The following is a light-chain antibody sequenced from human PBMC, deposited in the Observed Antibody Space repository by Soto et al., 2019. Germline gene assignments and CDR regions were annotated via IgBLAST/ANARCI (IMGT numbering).Light chain of an antibody. CDR2: EAS. Sequence: EIVLTQSPATLSLSPGERATLSCRASLSISNSLAWYQQKPGQAPRLLIYEASNRATGIPARFSGSGSGTVSTLTISSLEPEDFAVYYCQQRGEWPPGATFGQGTRLEIK. J-gene: IGKJ5*01. CDR1: LSISNS. V-gene: IGKV3-11*01. CDR3: QQRGEWPPGAT.